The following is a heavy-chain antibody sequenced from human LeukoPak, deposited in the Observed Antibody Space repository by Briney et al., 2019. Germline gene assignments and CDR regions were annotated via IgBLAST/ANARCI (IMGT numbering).Heavy chain of an antibody. CDR3: ARRKRFGELYFDY. D-gene: IGHD3-10*01. CDR1: GGSISSYY. CDR2: IYYSGST. Sequence: SETLSLTCTVSGGSISSYYWSWIRQPAGKGVEWIGSIYYSGSTYYNPSLKSRVTISVDTSKNQFSLKLSSVTAADTAVYYCARRKRFGELYFDYWGQGTLVTVSS. J-gene: IGHJ4*02. V-gene: IGHV4-59*05.